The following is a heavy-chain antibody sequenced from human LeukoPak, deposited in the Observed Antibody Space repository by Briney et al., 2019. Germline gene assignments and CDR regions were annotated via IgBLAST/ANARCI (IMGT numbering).Heavy chain of an antibody. D-gene: IGHD3-22*01. V-gene: IGHV4-34*01. CDR3: ARAPGYYDSSGYLPHYFDY. CDR1: GGSFSGYY. Sequence: PSETLSLTCAVYGGSFSGYYWSWIRQPPGKGLEWIGEINNSGSTNYNPSLKSRVTISVDTSKNQFSLKLSSVTAADTAVYYCARAPGYYDSSGYLPHYFDYWGQGTLVTVSS. J-gene: IGHJ4*02. CDR2: INNSGST.